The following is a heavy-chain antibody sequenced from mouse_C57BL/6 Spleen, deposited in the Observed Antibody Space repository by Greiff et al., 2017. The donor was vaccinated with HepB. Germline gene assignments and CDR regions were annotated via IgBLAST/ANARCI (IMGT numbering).Heavy chain of an antibody. CDR2: IDPSDSYT. D-gene: IGHD2-5*01. CDR1: GYTSTSYW. CDR3: ARGRSNPAWFAY. V-gene: IGHV1-50*01. Sequence: VQLQQPGAELVKPGASVKLSCKASGYTSTSYWMQWVKQRPGQGLEWIGEIDPSDSYTNYNQKFKGKATLTVDTSSSTAYMQLSSLTSEDSAVYYCARGRSNPAWFAYWGQGTLVTVSA. J-gene: IGHJ3*01.